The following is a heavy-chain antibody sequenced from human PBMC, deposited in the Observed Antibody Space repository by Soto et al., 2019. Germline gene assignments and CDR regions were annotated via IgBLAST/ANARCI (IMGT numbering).Heavy chain of an antibody. Sequence: EVLLVASGGGLVKPGGSLTLSCAASGFTFNTYTINWVRQAPGKGLEWVASISSSSKDKFYADSVKARFTISRDNAKASVYLQMSSLGAGDTALYYCARVAWGGDGSDVWGQGTTVTVSS. CDR1: GFTFNTYT. CDR3: ARVAWGGDGSDV. J-gene: IGHJ6*02. V-gene: IGHV3-21*01. CDR2: ISSSSKDK. D-gene: IGHD3-16*01.